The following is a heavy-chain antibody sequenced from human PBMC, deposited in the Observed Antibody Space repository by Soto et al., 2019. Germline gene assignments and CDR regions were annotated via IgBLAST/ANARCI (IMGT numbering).Heavy chain of an antibody. CDR3: ARLGYCSSTSCPYYYYGMDV. J-gene: IGHJ6*02. CDR1: GYTFTSYG. CDR2: ISAYNGNT. D-gene: IGHD2-2*01. Sequence: QVQLVQSGAEVKKPGASVKVSCKASGYTFTSYGISWVRQAPGQGLEWMRWISAYNGNTNYAQKLQGRVTMTTDTSTSTAYMELRSLRSDDTAVYYCARLGYCSSTSCPYYYYGMDVWGQGTTVTVSS. V-gene: IGHV1-18*01.